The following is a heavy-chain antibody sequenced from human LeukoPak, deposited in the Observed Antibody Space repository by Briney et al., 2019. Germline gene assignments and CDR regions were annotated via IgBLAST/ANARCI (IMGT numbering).Heavy chain of an antibody. CDR2: FHYSGST. J-gene: IGHJ3*02. D-gene: IGHD6-6*01. CDR3: ARTSIAARRANAFDI. CDR1: GASISNNYYY. V-gene: IGHV4-39*07. Sequence: PSETLSLTCTVSGASISNNYYYWGWIRQPPGKGLEWIGNFHYSGSTYYNPSLKSRVTISVDRSKNQFSLKLSSVTAADTAVYYCARTSIAARRANAFDIWGQGTMVTVSS.